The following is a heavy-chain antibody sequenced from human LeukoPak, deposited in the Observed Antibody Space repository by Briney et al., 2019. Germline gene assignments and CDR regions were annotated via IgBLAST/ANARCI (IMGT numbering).Heavy chain of an antibody. V-gene: IGHV1-24*01. CDR1: GDTLTELS. CDR3: ATGNVATAEFDY. J-gene: IGHJ4*02. CDR2: FDTEDGET. D-gene: IGHD4-17*01. Sequence: GASLKVSCKVSGDTLTELSMHCVRQAPGKGLEWMGGFDTEDGETIYAQKFQGRVTMTEDTSTDTAYMELSSLRSEDTAVYYCATGNVATAEFDYWGQGTLVTVSS.